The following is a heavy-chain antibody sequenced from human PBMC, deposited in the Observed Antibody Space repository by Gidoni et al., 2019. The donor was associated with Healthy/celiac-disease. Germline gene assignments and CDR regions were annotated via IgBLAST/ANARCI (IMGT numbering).Heavy chain of an antibody. Sequence: EVQLVESGGGFVKPGGYLRLSCAASGFTFSNAWMSWVRQAPGKGLVWVGRIKSKTDGGTKEYARPVKGRVTSSRDESKNTLYLQMNSLKTEDTAVYYCTTDGKDYGDYGDLDYWGQGTLVTVSS. D-gene: IGHD4-17*01. CDR1: GFTFSNAW. J-gene: IGHJ4*02. CDR2: IKSKTDGGTK. CDR3: TTDGKDYGDYGDLDY. V-gene: IGHV3-15*01.